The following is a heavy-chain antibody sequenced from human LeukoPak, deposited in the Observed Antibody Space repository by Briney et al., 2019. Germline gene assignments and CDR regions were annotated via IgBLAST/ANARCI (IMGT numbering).Heavy chain of an antibody. D-gene: IGHD2-21*02. J-gene: IGHJ4*02. V-gene: IGHV3-23*01. CDR1: GFTVSSNY. CDR2: ISGSGDNT. CDR3: AKDFVVVPGNVNYFDY. Sequence: GGSLRLSCAASGFTVSSNYMSWVRQAPGKGLEWVSAISGSGDNTYYADSVKGRFTVSRDNSKNTLYVQMKSLRAEDTAVYYCAKDFVVVPGNVNYFDYWGQGILVTVSS.